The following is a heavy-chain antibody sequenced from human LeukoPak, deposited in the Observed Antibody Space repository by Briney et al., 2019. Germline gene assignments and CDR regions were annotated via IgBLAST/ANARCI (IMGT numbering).Heavy chain of an antibody. CDR3: AKEYSGYDFDY. V-gene: IGHV3-48*01. CDR1: GLTFSSYN. Sequence: GGPLRLSCATSGLTFSSYNMNWARQAPGKGLEWVSYISSSSSTIYYADSVKGRFTISRDNSQNTLDLQMDSLRAEDTALYYCAKEYSGYDFDYWGQGTLVTVSS. D-gene: IGHD5-12*01. J-gene: IGHJ4*02. CDR2: ISSSSSTI.